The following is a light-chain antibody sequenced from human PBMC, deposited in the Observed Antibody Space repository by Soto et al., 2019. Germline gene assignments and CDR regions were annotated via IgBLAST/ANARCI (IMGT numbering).Light chain of an antibody. J-gene: IGKJ1*01. CDR2: GAS. V-gene: IGKV3D-15*01. CDR3: QQYNSWQT. CDR1: QSVSSN. Sequence: EIVMTQSPATLSVSPGERATLSCRASQSVSSNLAWYQQKPGQAPRLLIYGASTRATGIPARFSGSGSGTEFTLTISGLQSEDFAVYYCQQYNSWQTFGQGTKVDI.